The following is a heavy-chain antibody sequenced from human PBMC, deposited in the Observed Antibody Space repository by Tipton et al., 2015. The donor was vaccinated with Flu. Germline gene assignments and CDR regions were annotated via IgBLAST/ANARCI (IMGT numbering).Heavy chain of an antibody. J-gene: IGHJ5*02. V-gene: IGHV4-39*07. CDR1: GGSISSGAYY. Sequence: TLSLTCTVSGGSISSGAYYWGWIRQSPGKGLEWIGNIHRTGNTYYTPSLKSRVSISVDTSKNQFSLRLTSVTAADTAVYYCARRDFSNYVSDPKSWFDPWGQGTLLTVSS. D-gene: IGHD4-11*01. CDR2: IHRTGNT. CDR3: ARRDFSNYVSDPKSWFDP.